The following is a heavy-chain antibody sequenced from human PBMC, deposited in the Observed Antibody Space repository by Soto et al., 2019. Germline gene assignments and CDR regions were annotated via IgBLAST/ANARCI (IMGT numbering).Heavy chain of an antibody. CDR2: IYYSGST. Sequence: SETLSLTCTVSGGSISSGGYYWSWIRQHPGKGLEWIGYIYYSGSTYYNPSLKSRVTISVDTSKNQFSLKLSSLRAEDTAVYYCVKDAGIAAAGMRYYDYVWGSYRPTHFDYWGQGTLVTVSS. V-gene: IGHV4-31*03. D-gene: IGHD3-16*02. CDR3: VKDAGIAAAGMRYYDYVWGSYRPTHFDY. CDR1: GGSISSGGYY. J-gene: IGHJ4*02.